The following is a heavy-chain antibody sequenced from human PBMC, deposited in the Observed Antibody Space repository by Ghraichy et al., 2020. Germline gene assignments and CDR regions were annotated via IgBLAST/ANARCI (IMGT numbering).Heavy chain of an antibody. Sequence: GGSLRLSCAASGFTFSSYGMHWVRQAPGKGLEWVAVISYDGSNKYYADSVKGRFTISRDNSKNTLYLQMNSLRAEDTAVYYCAKEVGGYSSSWEYFDYWGQGTLVTVS. CDR3: AKEVGGYSSSWEYFDY. CDR2: ISYDGSNK. D-gene: IGHD6-13*01. CDR1: GFTFSSYG. J-gene: IGHJ4*02. V-gene: IGHV3-30*18.